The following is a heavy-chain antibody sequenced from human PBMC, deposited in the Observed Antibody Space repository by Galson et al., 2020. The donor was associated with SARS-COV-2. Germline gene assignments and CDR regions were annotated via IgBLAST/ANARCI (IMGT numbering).Heavy chain of an antibody. Sequence: SVKVSCKASGGTFSSDIISWVRQAPGQGLEWMGRIVPVPGVAKYAQKFQGRVTFTADTSTSTAYMEMGNLRSEDTAIYYCARMNYHDSKGYYYLGVSFDPWGQGTLVTVSS. CDR3: ARMNYHDSKGYYYLGVSFDP. J-gene: IGHJ5*02. CDR1: GGTFSSDI. V-gene: IGHV1-69*02. CDR2: IVPVPGVA. D-gene: IGHD3-22*01.